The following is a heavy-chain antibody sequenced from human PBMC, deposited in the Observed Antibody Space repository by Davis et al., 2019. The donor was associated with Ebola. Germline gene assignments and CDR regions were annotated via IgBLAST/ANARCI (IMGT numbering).Heavy chain of an antibody. CDR2: INQDGSEK. CDR3: ARTPRYDSNWYFDL. V-gene: IGHV3-7*01. CDR1: GFTFSSYW. D-gene: IGHD3-3*01. Sequence: GESLKISCAASGFTFSSYWMHWVRQVPGKGLEWVANINQDGSEKFYVDSVKGRFTISRDNAKNSLYLQMNSLRAEDTAVYYCARTPRYDSNWYFDLWGRGTLVTVSS. J-gene: IGHJ2*01.